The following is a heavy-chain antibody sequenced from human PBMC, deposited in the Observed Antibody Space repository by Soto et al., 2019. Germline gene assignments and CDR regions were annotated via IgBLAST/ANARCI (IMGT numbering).Heavy chain of an antibody. Sequence: QVRLVQSGAEVKKPGSSVKVSCKASGGSFSSYGITWMRQAPGQGPEWVGGIVPMVGSSDYAQKFQGRVTIXAXKXXTTVYMELTKLTSRDTAVYYCGLSETGDIYNWFDPWGQGTLVTVTS. CDR2: IVPMVGSS. CDR3: GLSETGDIYNWFDP. V-gene: IGHV1-69*14. D-gene: IGHD3-9*01. CDR1: GGSFSSYG. J-gene: IGHJ5*02.